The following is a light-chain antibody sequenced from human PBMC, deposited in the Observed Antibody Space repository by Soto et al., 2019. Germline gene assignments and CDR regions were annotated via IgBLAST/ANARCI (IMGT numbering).Light chain of an antibody. Sequence: DIQMTQSPSSLFASVGDRVTITCRASQIINTWLAWYQQRPGKAPKLLIYRASNLVNGVPSRFSGSGSGTEFTLTISSLQPDAFSIYYCQQYDTYSGTFGPGTKVDL. J-gene: IGKJ3*01. CDR3: QQYDTYSGT. CDR2: RAS. V-gene: IGKV1-5*03. CDR1: QIINTW.